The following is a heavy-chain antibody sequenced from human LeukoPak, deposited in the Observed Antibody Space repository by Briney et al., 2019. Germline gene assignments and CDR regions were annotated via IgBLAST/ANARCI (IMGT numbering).Heavy chain of an antibody. CDR1: GYNFISYM. CDR2: IYLGDSDT. CDR3: ARLDYVWGSYDY. J-gene: IGHJ4*02. V-gene: IGHV5-51*01. Sequence: GESLKISCKGSGYNFISYMICWVRQMPVKGLEWMGMIYLGDSDTRYSPSFQGQVTISADKSISTAYLQWSSLKASDTAMYYCARLDYVWGSYDYWGQGTLVTVSS. D-gene: IGHD3-16*01.